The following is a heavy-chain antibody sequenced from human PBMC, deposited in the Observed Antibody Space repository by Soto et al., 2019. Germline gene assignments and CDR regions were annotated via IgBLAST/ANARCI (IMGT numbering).Heavy chain of an antibody. D-gene: IGHD3-22*01. CDR1: GGSISSYY. CDR3: AREGASSGYLGTAFDI. Sequence: SETLSLTCTVSGGSISSYYWSWIRQPPGKGLEWIGYIYYSGSTNYNPSLKSRVTISVDTSKNQFSLKLSSVTAADTAVYYCAREGASSGYLGTAFDIWGQGTMVPV. J-gene: IGHJ3*02. CDR2: IYYSGST. V-gene: IGHV4-59*01.